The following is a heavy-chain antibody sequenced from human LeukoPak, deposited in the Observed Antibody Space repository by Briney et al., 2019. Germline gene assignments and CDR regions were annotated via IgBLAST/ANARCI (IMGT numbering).Heavy chain of an antibody. Sequence: SETLSLTCTVSGYSISSGYHWGWIRQPPGKGLEWIGSIYHSGSTYYNPSLKSRVTISVDTSKNQFSLKLSSVTAADTAVYYCTREEAGATDYWGQGTLVTVSS. J-gene: IGHJ4*02. CDR3: TREEAGATDY. CDR1: GYSISSGYH. V-gene: IGHV4-38-2*02. D-gene: IGHD1-26*01. CDR2: IYHSGST.